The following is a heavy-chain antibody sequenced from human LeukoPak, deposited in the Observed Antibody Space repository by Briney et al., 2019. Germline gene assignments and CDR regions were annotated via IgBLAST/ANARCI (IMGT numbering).Heavy chain of an antibody. Sequence: GGSLRLSCAASGFTFSSCGMSWVRQAPGKGLEWVSAISGSGGSTYYADSVKGRFTISRDNSKNTLYLQMNSLRVEDTAVYYCAKGRQPIDYWGQGTLVTVSS. D-gene: IGHD6-13*01. V-gene: IGHV3-23*01. J-gene: IGHJ4*02. CDR2: ISGSGGST. CDR3: AKGRQPIDY. CDR1: GFTFSSCG.